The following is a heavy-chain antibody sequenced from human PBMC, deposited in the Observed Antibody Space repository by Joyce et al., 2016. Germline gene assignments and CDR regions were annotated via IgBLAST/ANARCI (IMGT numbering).Heavy chain of an antibody. CDR2: IFHSGGP. CDR3: ARCDYDRYYYYGMDV. Sequence: QVQLQESGPGLVKPSETLSLTCTVSGGSLSPYYWSWIRQPPGKGLEWIGYIFHSGGPSSNPSLKSRVTISVDTGRNQFCLKLSSVTAADTAVYYCARCDYDRYYYYGMDVWGQGTTVTVSS. CDR1: GGSLSPYY. D-gene: IGHD3-22*01. V-gene: IGHV4-59*01. J-gene: IGHJ6*02.